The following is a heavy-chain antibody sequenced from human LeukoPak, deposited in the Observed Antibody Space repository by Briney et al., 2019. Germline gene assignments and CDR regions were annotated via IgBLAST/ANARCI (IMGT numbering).Heavy chain of an antibody. V-gene: IGHV3-23*01. CDR3: ANYGTGTYPRNGGGY. Sequence: PRGSLRLSCQTSRFTFTSYAMSWVRQAPGRGLEWVSSISAGGDSYHSDSVKGRFIISRDNSKSMLYLQMNSLRTEDTAVYFCANYGTGTYPRNGGGYWGQGTLVIVSS. J-gene: IGHJ4*02. CDR1: RFTFTSYA. D-gene: IGHD3-10*01. CDR2: ISAGGDS.